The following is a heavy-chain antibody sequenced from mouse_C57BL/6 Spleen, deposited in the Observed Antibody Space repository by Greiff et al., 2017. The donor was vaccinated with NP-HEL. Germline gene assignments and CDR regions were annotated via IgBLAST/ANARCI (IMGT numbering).Heavy chain of an antibody. D-gene: IGHD1-1*01. CDR2: IWSGGST. V-gene: IGHV2-2*01. CDR3: ASWDYGPSGYFDV. Sequence: VQLVESGPGLVQPSQSLSITCTVSGFSLTSYGVHWVRQSPGKGLEWLGVIWSGGSTDYNAAFISSLSISKDNSKSQVFFKMNSLQADDTAIYYCASWDYGPSGYFDVWGTGTTVTVSS. J-gene: IGHJ1*03. CDR1: GFSLTSYG.